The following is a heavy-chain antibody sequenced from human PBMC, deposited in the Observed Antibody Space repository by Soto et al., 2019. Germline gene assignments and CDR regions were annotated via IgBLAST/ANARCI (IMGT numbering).Heavy chain of an antibody. V-gene: IGHV3-23*01. CDR2: ISGSGGST. Sequence: GGSLRLSCAASGFTFSSYAMSWVRQAPGKGLEWVSAISGSGGSTYYADSVKGRYTISRDNSKNTLYLQMNSLRVEDTAVYYCAKDPPYCSSASCSPVDYWGQGTLVTVSS. CDR1: GFTFSSYA. J-gene: IGHJ4*02. D-gene: IGHD2-2*01. CDR3: AKDPPYCSSASCSPVDY.